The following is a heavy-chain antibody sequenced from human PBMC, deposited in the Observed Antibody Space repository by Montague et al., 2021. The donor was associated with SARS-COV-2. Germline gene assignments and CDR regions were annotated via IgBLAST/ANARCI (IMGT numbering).Heavy chain of an antibody. Sequence: SQTLSLTCAVYGGSFNVYYWSWIRQPPGKGLEWIGEINHSGNTNYNPSLKSPVTLSIDTSKNQFSLNLRSVTATDTALYYCARDTEVKIRTYSYYKRDVWGLGTSVADSS. CDR1: GGSFNVYY. CDR2: INHSGNT. D-gene: IGHD2-21*01. V-gene: IGHV4-34*01. J-gene: IGHJ6*02. CDR3: ARDTEVKIRTYSYYKRDV.